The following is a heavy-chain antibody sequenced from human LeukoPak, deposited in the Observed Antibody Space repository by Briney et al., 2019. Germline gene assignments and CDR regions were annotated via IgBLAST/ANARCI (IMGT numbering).Heavy chain of an antibody. D-gene: IGHD3-22*01. CDR1: GFRIFHYG. CDR3: AKVRYRRPYYDSSGYCLDY. V-gene: IGHV3-30*18. CDR2: MSFDESDK. Sequence: GGSLRLSCEVSGFRIFHYGIHWVRQAPGKGLEWVSMMSFDESDKRYGDSVKGRFIAYRDTSKNIAYLQMDSLRPEDTALYFCAKVRYRRPYYDSSGYCLDYWGQGTLVTVSS. J-gene: IGHJ4*02.